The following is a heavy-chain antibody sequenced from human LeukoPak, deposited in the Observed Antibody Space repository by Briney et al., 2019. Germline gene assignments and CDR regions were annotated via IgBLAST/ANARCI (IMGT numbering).Heavy chain of an antibody. J-gene: IGHJ4*02. V-gene: IGHV1-2*02. CDR3: ARGYSYGYGLLSLLYFDY. Sequence: EASVKVSCRASGYTFTNYYILWVRQAPGQGLEWMGWVNPNSGDTHYAQKFQGRVTMTRDTSIRTAYVELSRLGSDDTAVYYCARGYSYGYGLLSLLYFDYWGQGTLVTVSS. D-gene: IGHD5-18*01. CDR1: GYTFTNYY. CDR2: VNPNSGDT.